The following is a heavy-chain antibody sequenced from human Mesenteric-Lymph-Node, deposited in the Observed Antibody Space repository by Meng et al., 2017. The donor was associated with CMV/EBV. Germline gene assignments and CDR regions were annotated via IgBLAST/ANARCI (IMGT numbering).Heavy chain of an antibody. Sequence: GESLKISCAASGFSFSDYAMTWVRQAPGKGLEWVAIIYGGGHSPYYEDSVEGRFTISRDDSRDILFLQMNSLRAEDTAVYYCAKDVKSGSSTRTPDFWGQGTLVTVSS. CDR2: IYGGGHSP. J-gene: IGHJ4*02. V-gene: IGHV3-23*03. CDR1: GFSFSDYA. CDR3: AKDVKSGSSTRTPDF. D-gene: IGHD3-10*01.